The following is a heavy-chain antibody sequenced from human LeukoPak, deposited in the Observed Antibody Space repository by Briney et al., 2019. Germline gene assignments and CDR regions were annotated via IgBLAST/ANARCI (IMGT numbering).Heavy chain of an antibody. V-gene: IGHV3-23*01. J-gene: IGHJ4*02. Sequence: GGSLRLSCAVSGFTFSNYAMSWVRQAPAKGLEWVSAIDGGGGDTYYADSVQGRFIISRDNSKSMLYLQMNSLRAEDTAAYYCAKYFYDSGSYSFDYWGQGALVTVSS. CDR1: GFTFSNYA. D-gene: IGHD3-10*01. CDR3: AKYFYDSGSYSFDY. CDR2: IDGGGGDT.